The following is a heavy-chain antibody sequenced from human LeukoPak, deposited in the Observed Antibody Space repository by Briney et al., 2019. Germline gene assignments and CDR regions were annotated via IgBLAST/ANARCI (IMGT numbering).Heavy chain of an antibody. CDR1: GFTFSDYA. CDR2: MSFDGNNE. V-gene: IGHV3-30*04. D-gene: IGHD3-10*02. Sequence: GGSLRLSCAASGFTFSDYAMHWVRQAPGKGLEWVTVMSFDGNNEYYADSVKGRFTISRDNAKNSLYLQMNSLRAEDTAVYYCAELGITMIGGVWGKGTTVTISS. CDR3: AELGITMIGGV. J-gene: IGHJ6*04.